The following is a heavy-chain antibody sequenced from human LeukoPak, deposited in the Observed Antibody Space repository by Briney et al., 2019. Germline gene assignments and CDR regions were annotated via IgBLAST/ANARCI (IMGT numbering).Heavy chain of an antibody. J-gene: IGHJ4*02. CDR3: ARGGSTYYDFWSGYYTADY. D-gene: IGHD3-3*01. Sequence: GRSLRLSCAASGFTFSNYGMHWVRQAPGKGLEWVAVIWYDGSNKYYADSVKGRFTISRDNSKNTLYLQMNSLRAEDTAVYYCARGGSTYYDFWSGYYTADYWGQGTLVTVSS. V-gene: IGHV3-33*01. CDR1: GFTFSNYG. CDR2: IWYDGSNK.